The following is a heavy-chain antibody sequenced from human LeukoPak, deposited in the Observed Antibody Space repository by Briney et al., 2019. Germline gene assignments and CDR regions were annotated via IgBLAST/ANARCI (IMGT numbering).Heavy chain of an antibody. Sequence: SETLSLTCTVSGGSISSSSYYWGWIRQPPRKGLEWIGSIYYSGSTYYNPSLKSRVTISVDTSKNQFSLKLSSVTAADTAVYYCARGLGYGDQTSDYWGQGTLVTVSS. V-gene: IGHV4-39*07. CDR2: IYYSGST. CDR3: ARGLGYGDQTSDY. CDR1: GGSISSSSYY. D-gene: IGHD4-17*01. J-gene: IGHJ4*02.